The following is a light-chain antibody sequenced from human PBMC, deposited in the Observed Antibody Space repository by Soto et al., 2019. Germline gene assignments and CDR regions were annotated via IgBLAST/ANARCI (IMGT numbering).Light chain of an antibody. V-gene: IGLV2-14*03. Sequence: QSALTQPASVSGSPGQSITFSCTGTSSDVGAYDFVSWYQQHPGKAPKLIIFDVSNRPSGVSNRFSGSKSGNTASLTISGLQAEDEAHYYCSSRTISSTVVFGGGTQLTVL. J-gene: IGLJ7*01. CDR1: SSDVGAYDF. CDR3: SSRTISSTVV. CDR2: DVS.